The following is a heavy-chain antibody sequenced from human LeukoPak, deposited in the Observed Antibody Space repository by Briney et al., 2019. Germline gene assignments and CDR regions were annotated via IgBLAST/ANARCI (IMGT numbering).Heavy chain of an antibody. CDR2: IIAIFGTA. Sequence: ASVKVSCKASGGTFSSYAISWVRQAPGQGLEWMGGIIAIFGTANYAQKFQGRVTITADESTSTAYMQLSSLRSEDTAVYYCALAAAGPGFVDYWGQGTLVTVSS. J-gene: IGHJ4*02. D-gene: IGHD6-13*01. V-gene: IGHV1-69*13. CDR3: ALAAAGPGFVDY. CDR1: GGTFSSYA.